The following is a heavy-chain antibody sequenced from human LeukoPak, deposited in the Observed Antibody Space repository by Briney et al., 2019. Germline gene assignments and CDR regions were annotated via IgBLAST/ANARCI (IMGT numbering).Heavy chain of an antibody. CDR3: ARGGTDYGFAFDI. CDR1: GYTFTSNY. Sequence: ASVKVFCKASGYTFTSNYIHWVRQAPGQGLEWMGMIYPRDGSTSYAQKFQGRVTVTRDTSTSTVHMELSSLRSEDTAVYYCARGGTDYGFAFDIWGQGTMVTVSS. CDR2: IYPRDGST. J-gene: IGHJ3*02. D-gene: IGHD4-17*01. V-gene: IGHV1-46*01.